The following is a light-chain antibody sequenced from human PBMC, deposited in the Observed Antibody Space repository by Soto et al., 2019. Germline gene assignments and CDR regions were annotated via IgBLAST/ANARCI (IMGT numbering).Light chain of an antibody. J-gene: IGKJ1*01. CDR3: QQFDSSVT. CDR2: GAS. Sequence: EIVLTQSPGSLSLSPGERAILSCRASQSVSSTFFAWYQQRPGQAPRLLMYGASSRATGIPERFSGSGSGTDFTLTISRLEPEDFAVYYCQQFDSSVTSGQGTKVEIK. V-gene: IGKV3-20*01. CDR1: QSVSSTF.